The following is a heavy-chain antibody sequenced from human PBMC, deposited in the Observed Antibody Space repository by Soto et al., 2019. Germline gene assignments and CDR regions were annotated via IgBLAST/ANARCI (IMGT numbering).Heavy chain of an antibody. Sequence: PSETLSLTCTVSGGSISSYYWSWIRQPPGKGLEWIGNIYYSGSANYKPSLKSRVTISVDTSKNQFSLKLSSVTAAGTAVYYCASSAPDYYYDSSGFENWGQGALVTVSS. CDR1: GGSISSYY. CDR2: IYYSGSA. CDR3: ASSAPDYYYDSSGFEN. V-gene: IGHV4-59*13. D-gene: IGHD3-22*01. J-gene: IGHJ1*01.